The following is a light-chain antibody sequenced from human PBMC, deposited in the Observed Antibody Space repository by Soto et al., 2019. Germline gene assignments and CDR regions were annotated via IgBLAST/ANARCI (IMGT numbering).Light chain of an antibody. CDR2: EVS. CDR3: SSYTSSSTLV. J-gene: IGLJ1*01. CDR1: SSDVGGYKY. V-gene: IGLV2-14*01. Sequence: QSVLTQPASVSGSTGQSITISCTGTSSDVGGYKYVSWYQQYPGKAPKLMFYEVSTRPSGVSNRFSGSKSGNTASLTISGLQAEDEADYYCSSYTSSSTLVFGTGTKVTV.